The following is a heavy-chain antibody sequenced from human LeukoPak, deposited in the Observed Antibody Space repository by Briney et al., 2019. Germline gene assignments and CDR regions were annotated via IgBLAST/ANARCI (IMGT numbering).Heavy chain of an antibody. J-gene: IGHJ4*02. CDR2: IYYSGST. CDR1: GGPISSGGYY. D-gene: IGHD6-13*01. Sequence: SQTLSLTCTVSGGPISSGGYYWSWIRQHPGKGLEWIGYIYYSGSTYYNPSLKSRVTISVDTSKNQFSLKLSSVTAADTAVYYCARIVSSSFSNWGQGTLVTVSS. V-gene: IGHV4-31*03. CDR3: ARIVSSSFSN.